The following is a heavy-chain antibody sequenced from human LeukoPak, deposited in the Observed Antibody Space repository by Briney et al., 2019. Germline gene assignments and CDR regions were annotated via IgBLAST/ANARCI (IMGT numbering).Heavy chain of an antibody. D-gene: IGHD3-10*01. CDR2: MNPNSGNT. V-gene: IGHV1-8*01. Sequence: ASVKVSCKASGYTFTSYDINWVRQATGQGLEWMGWMNPNSGNTGYAQKFQGRVTMTRNTSISTAYMELSSLRSEDTAVYYCARGWSVLWFGDPYNYGMDVWGQGTTVTVSS. CDR1: GYTFTSYD. CDR3: ARGWSVLWFGDPYNYGMDV. J-gene: IGHJ6*02.